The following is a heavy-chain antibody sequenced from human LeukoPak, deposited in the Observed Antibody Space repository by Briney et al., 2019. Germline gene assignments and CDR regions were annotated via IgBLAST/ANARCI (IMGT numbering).Heavy chain of an antibody. D-gene: IGHD2-15*01. CDR2: ISSIGSAI. CDR1: GFTFSSYE. J-gene: IGHJ5*02. CDR3: ARARRDCSGGSCYPDYNWFDP. V-gene: IGHV3-48*03. Sequence: GGSLRLSCAASGFTFSSYEMNWVRQAPGKGLDWVSYISSIGSAIYYADSVRGRFTISRDNAKNSLYLQMNSLRAEDTAVYYCARARRDCSGGSCYPDYNWFDPWGQGTLVTVSS.